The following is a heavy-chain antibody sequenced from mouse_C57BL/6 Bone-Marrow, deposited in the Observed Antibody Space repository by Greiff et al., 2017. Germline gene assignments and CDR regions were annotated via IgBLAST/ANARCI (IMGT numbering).Heavy chain of an antibody. V-gene: IGHV1-64*01. J-gene: IGHJ4*01. CDR2: IPPTSGST. CDR3: ARYRLGYARDY. Sequence: QVQLQQPGAELVKPGASVKLSCKASGYTFTSYWMHWVKQRPGQGLEWIGMIPPTSGSTNYNEKFKSKATLTVDKSSSTAYMQLSSLPSEDSAVYYSARYRLGYARDYWGQGTSVTVSS. CDR1: GYTFTSYW. D-gene: IGHD4-1*01.